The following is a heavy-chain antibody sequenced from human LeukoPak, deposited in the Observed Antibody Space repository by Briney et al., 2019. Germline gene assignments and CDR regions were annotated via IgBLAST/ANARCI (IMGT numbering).Heavy chain of an antibody. D-gene: IGHD3-3*01. V-gene: IGHV4-39*07. CDR1: GGSISSSSYY. CDR3: ASITIFGVVSPSANYYYYMDV. Sequence: SETLSLTCTVSGGSISSSSYYWGWIRQPPGKGLEWNGSIYYSGSTYYNPSLKSRVTISVDTSKNQFSLKLSSVTAADTAVYYCASITIFGVVSPSANYYYYMDVWGKGTTVTVSS. CDR2: IYYSGST. J-gene: IGHJ6*03.